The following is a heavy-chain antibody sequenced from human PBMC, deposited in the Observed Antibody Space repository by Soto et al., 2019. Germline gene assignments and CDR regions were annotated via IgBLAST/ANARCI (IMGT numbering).Heavy chain of an antibody. V-gene: IGHV3-23*01. D-gene: IGHD2-15*01. J-gene: IGHJ3*02. CDR2: ISGGGANP. CDR3: AKELVLVVAARGAQGAFDI. CDR1: GFTFRSYA. Sequence: EVQLLDSGGGLVQPGGSLRLSCAASGFTFRSYAMSWVRQAPGKGLEWVSGISGGGANPYYADSVKGRFTISRDNSKNTRNLQMNSLRAEDTAVYYCAKELVLVVAARGAQGAFDIWGQGTMVTVSS.